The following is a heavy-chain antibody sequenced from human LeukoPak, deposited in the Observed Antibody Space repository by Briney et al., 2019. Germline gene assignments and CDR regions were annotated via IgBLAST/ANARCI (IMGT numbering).Heavy chain of an antibody. D-gene: IGHD3-10*01. CDR3: ARADYYGSGSYYNELWFDP. J-gene: IGHJ5*02. CDR1: GYTFTGYY. V-gene: IGHV1-2*02. CDR2: INPNSGGT. Sequence: ASVKVSCKASGYTFTGYYMHWVRQAPGQGLEWMGWINPNSGGTNYAQKFQGRVTMTRDTSISTAYMELSRLRSDDTAVYYCARADYYGSGSYYNELWFDPWGLGTLVTVSS.